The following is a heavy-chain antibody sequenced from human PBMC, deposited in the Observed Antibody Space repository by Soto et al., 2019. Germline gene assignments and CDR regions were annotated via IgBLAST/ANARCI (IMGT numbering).Heavy chain of an antibody. V-gene: IGHV1-18*01. CDR1: GYTFTSYG. CDR2: ISAYNGNT. Sequence: QVQLVQSGAEVKKPGASVKVSCKASGYTFTSYGISWVRQAPGQGPEWLGWISAYNGNTNYAQKLQGRVTMTTDTSTSTAYMELRSLRSDDTAVYYCAMYYDYVWGSYRLDYWGQGTLVTVSS. J-gene: IGHJ4*02. D-gene: IGHD3-16*02. CDR3: AMYYDYVWGSYRLDY.